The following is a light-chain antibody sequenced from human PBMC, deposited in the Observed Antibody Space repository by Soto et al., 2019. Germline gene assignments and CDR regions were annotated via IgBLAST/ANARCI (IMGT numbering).Light chain of an antibody. V-gene: IGKV1-39*01. CDR3: QHYNSYSEA. CDR1: QSISTY. Sequence: DIQMTQSPSSLSASVGDRVTITCRASQSISTYLNWYQHKPGKAPTLLIYAASTLQSGVPSRFSGSGSGTDFTLTISSLQPDDFATYYCQHYNSYSEAFGQGTKVDIK. CDR2: AAS. J-gene: IGKJ1*01.